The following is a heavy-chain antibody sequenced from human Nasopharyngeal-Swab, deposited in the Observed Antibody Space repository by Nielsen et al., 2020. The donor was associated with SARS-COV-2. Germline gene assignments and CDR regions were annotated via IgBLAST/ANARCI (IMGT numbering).Heavy chain of an antibody. CDR3: AKDLRGPYFF. V-gene: IGHV3-23*01. Sequence: VRQAPGKGLEWAAAIVGSGDISGSGGSTYYADSVKGRFTISRDNSKNTLSLQMNSLRAEDTAVYYCAKDLRGPYFFWGQGTLVTVSS. CDR2: IVGSGDISGSGGST. J-gene: IGHJ4*02. D-gene: IGHD2/OR15-2a*01.